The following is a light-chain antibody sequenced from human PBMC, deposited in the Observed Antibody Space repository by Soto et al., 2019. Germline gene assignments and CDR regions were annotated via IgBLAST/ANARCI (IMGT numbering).Light chain of an antibody. CDR1: QSVSSSY. V-gene: IGKV3D-20*02. J-gene: IGKJ5*01. Sequence: EIVMTQSPATLSVSPGERATLSCRASQSVSSSYLAWYQQKPGQAPRLLIYAASTRATGIPERFSGSGSGTDFTLTISSLEPEDSAVYYCQQRSNWPITFGQGTRLEIK. CDR3: QQRSNWPIT. CDR2: AAS.